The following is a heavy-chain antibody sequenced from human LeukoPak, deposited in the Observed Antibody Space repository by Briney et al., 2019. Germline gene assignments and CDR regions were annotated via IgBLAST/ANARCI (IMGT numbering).Heavy chain of an antibody. Sequence: GASAKVSCKASNYIFPSYGISWVRQAPGQGLEWMGWINAYNGNTNYAQKLQGRVTMTTDTSTSTAYMELRSLRSDDTAVYYCARISLVVRGVMVAASSYYYGMDVWGQGTTVTVSS. J-gene: IGHJ6*02. D-gene: IGHD2-15*01. CDR2: INAYNGNT. CDR3: ARISLVVRGVMVAASSYYYGMDV. V-gene: IGHV1-18*01. CDR1: NYIFPSYG.